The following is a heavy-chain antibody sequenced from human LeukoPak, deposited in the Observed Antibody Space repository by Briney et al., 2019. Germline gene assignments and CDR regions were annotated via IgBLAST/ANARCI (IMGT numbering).Heavy chain of an antibody. Sequence: SETLSLTCTVSGGSISTSSYYWAWIRQSPGKPLEWIGDVYYDGSTYYHPSLKSRVTISVDTSKNQFSLKLSSVTAADTAVYYCARDTSSFDYWGQGTLVTVSS. D-gene: IGHD2-2*01. J-gene: IGHJ4*02. CDR3: ARDTSSFDY. CDR1: GGSISTSSYY. CDR2: VYYDGST. V-gene: IGHV4-39*07.